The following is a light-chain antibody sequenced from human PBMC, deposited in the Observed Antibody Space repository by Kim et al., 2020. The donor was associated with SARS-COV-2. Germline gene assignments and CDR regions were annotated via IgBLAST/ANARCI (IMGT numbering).Light chain of an antibody. CDR3: AAWDDSLSGVV. Sequence: GQRVTISCSGSNSNIGSNSVNWYQQLPGSAPTFLIYRNNQRPSGVPDRFSGSKSGTSASLAISGLRSEDEADYYCAAWDDSLSGVVFGGGTQLTVL. J-gene: IGLJ2*01. CDR1: NSNIGSNS. V-gene: IGLV1-47*01. CDR2: RNN.